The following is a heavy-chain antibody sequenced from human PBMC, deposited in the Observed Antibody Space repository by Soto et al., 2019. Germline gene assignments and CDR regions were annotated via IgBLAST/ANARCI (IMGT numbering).Heavy chain of an antibody. D-gene: IGHD3-3*01. J-gene: IGHJ4*02. Sequence: PSETLSLTCAVSGGSISSSNWWSWVRQPPGKGLEWIGEIYHSGSTNYNPSLKSRVTISVDKSKNQFSLKLSSVTAADTAVYYCARTRELDDFWSGYSSGPFDYWGQGTLVTVSS. V-gene: IGHV4-4*02. CDR1: GGSISSSNW. CDR2: IYHSGST. CDR3: ARTRELDDFWSGYSSGPFDY.